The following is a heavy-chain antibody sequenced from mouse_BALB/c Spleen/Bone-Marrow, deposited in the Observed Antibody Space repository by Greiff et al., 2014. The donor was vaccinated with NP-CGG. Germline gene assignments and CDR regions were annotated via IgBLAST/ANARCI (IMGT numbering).Heavy chain of an antibody. V-gene: IGHV7-3*02. CDR1: GFTFTDYY. CDR3: ARDDYYAMDD. J-gene: IGHJ4*01. Sequence: EVMLVESGGGLVQPGGSLRLSCATSGFTFTDYYMSWVRQPPGKALEWLGFIRNKANGYTTEYSASVKGRFTISRDNSQSILYLQMNTLRAEDSATYYCARDDYYAMDDWGQGTSVTVSS. CDR2: IRNKANGYTT.